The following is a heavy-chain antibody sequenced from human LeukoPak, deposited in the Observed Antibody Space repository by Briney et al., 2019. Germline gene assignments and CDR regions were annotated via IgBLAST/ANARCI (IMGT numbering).Heavy chain of an antibody. CDR2: INPNSGGT. CDR3: ARELGISDYYYYGMDV. J-gene: IGHJ6*02. V-gene: IGHV1-2*02. Sequence: ASVKVSCKASGYTFTGYYMHWVRQAPGQGLEWMGWINPNSGGTNYAQKFQGRVTITADESTSTAYMELSSLRSEDTAVYYCARELGISDYYYYGMDVWGQGTTVTVSS. CDR1: GYTFTGYY. D-gene: IGHD7-27*01.